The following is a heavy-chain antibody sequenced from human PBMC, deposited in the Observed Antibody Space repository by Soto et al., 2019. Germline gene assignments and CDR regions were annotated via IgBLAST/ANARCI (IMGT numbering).Heavy chain of an antibody. Sequence: PGGSLRLSCAASGFTFSTYTMNWVRQAPGKGLEWVSSISSSSSYIYYADSVKGRFTISRDNARNSLYLQVNSLSAEDTAVYYSARERQLGYCSSTSCPDAFDIWGQGTMVTVSS. D-gene: IGHD2-2*01. V-gene: IGHV3-21*01. CDR3: ARERQLGYCSSTSCPDAFDI. J-gene: IGHJ3*02. CDR1: GFTFSTYT. CDR2: ISSSSSYI.